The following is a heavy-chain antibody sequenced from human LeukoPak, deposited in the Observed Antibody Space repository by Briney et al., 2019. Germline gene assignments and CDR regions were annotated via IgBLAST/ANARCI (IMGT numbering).Heavy chain of an antibody. Sequence: GGSLRLSCAASGFTFSGSNMNWVRQAPRKGLEWVSSISSRSSHIYYADSVKGRFTISRDNAKKTLYLQMNRLRAEDTAVYYCAIDGDYMSSTSYPTFDYWGQGTLGTVSS. V-gene: IGHV3-21*01. J-gene: IGHJ4*02. CDR2: ISSRSSHI. D-gene: IGHD6-6*01. CDR3: AIDGDYMSSTSYPTFDY. CDR1: GFTFSGSN.